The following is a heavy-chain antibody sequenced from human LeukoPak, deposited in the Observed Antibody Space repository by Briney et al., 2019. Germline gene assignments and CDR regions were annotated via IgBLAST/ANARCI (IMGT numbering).Heavy chain of an antibody. J-gene: IGHJ4*02. V-gene: IGHV3-48*02. CDR2: ISSSSSTI. Sequence: PGGSLRLSCAASGFTFSSYSMNWVRQAPGKGLEWVSYISSSSSTIYYADSVKGRFTISRDNAKNSLYLQMNSLRDEDTAVYYCARDPFTQDSSGYLFDYWGQGTLVTVSS. CDR1: GFTFSSYS. CDR3: ARDPFTQDSSGYLFDY. D-gene: IGHD3-22*01.